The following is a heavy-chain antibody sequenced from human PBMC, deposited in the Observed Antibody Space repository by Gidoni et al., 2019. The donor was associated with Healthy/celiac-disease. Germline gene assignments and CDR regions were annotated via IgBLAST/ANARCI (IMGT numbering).Heavy chain of an antibody. CDR3: ARARWYFDL. CDR2: IYSGGST. Sequence: EVHILDSGVGWVQPGWSLRLSCAASGFTVSSNYVTWVRQAPGKGLEWVSVIYSGGSTYFADDVKGRFTISRDNSKNTLYLQMNSLRTEDTAVYYCARARWYFDLWGRGTLVTVSS. J-gene: IGHJ2*01. CDR1: GFTVSSNY. V-gene: IGHV3-66*01.